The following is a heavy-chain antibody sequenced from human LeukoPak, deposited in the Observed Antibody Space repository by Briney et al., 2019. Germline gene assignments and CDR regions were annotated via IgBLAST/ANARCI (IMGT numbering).Heavy chain of an antibody. D-gene: IGHD6-19*01. CDR2: ISGSGGST. CDR3: AKDTVAGNYYYYGMDV. Sequence: GGSLRLSCAASGFTFSSYAMSWVRQAPGKGLEWVSAISGSGGSTYYADSVKGRFTISRDNSKNTLYLQMNSLRAEDTALYYCAKDTVAGNYYYYGMDVWGQGTMVTVSS. J-gene: IGHJ6*02. CDR1: GFTFSSYA. V-gene: IGHV3-23*01.